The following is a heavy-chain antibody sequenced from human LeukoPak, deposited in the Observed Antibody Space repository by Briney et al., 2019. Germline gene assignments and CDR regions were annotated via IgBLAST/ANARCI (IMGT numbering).Heavy chain of an antibody. CDR2: IIPIFGTA. J-gene: IGHJ4*02. CDR1: GGTFSSYA. D-gene: IGHD6-13*01. CDR3: ASRGLIAAAGTRNPPPFDY. Sequence: ASVKVSCKASGGTFSSYAISWVRQAPGQGLEWMGGIIPIFGTANYAQKFQGRVTITADKSTSTAYMELSSLRSEDTAVYYRASRGLIAAAGTRNPPPFDYWGQGTLVTVSS. V-gene: IGHV1-69*06.